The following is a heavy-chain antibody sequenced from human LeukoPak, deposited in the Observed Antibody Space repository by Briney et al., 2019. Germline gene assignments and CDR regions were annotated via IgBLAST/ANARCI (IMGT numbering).Heavy chain of an antibody. CDR2: IYYSGST. Sequence: KPSETLSLTCTVSGGSISSSSYYWGWIRQPPGKGLEWIGSIYYSGSTYYNPSLKSRVTISVDTSKNQFSLKLSPVTAADTAVYYCARYFGTTGTPNYWGQGTLVTVSS. CDR1: GGSISSSSYY. CDR3: ARYFGTTGTPNY. J-gene: IGHJ4*02. V-gene: IGHV4-39*01. D-gene: IGHD1-1*01.